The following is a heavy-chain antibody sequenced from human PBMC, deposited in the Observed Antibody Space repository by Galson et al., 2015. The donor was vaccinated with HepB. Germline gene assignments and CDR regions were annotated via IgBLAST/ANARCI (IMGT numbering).Heavy chain of an antibody. J-gene: IGHJ5*02. CDR1: GFTFSSYA. Sequence: SLRLSCAASGFTFSSYAMSWVRQAPGKGLEWVSAISGSGGGTYYADSVKGRFTISRDNSKNTVYLQMNSLRAEDSAVYYCAKEEGYSSSSGGFRWLDPWGQGTLVTVSS. V-gene: IGHV3-23*01. D-gene: IGHD6-6*01. CDR3: AKEEGYSSSSGGFRWLDP. CDR2: ISGSGGGT.